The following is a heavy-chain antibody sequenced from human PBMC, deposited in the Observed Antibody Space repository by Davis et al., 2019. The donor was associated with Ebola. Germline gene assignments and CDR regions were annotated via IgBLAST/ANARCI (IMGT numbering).Heavy chain of an antibody. CDR1: GGSFSGYY. Sequence: SETLSLTCAVYGGSFSGYYWSWIRQPPGKGLEWIGEINHSGSTNYNPSLKSRVTISVDTSKNQFSLRLSSVTAADTAVYYCASLLTYYYDSSGYYTGYYFDYWGQGTLVTVSS. D-gene: IGHD3-22*01. CDR3: ASLLTYYYDSSGYYTGYYFDY. J-gene: IGHJ4*02. CDR2: INHSGST. V-gene: IGHV4-34*01.